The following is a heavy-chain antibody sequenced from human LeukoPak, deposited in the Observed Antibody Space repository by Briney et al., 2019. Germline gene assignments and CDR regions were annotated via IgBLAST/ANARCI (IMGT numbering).Heavy chain of an antibody. CDR3: ARHPEIAAAGNYMDV. V-gene: IGHV4-4*07. Sequence: PETLSLTCTVSGGSISSYYWSWIRQPAGKGLEWIGRIYTSGSTNYNPSLKSRVTISVDTSKNQFSLKLSSVTAADTAVYYCARHPEIAAAGNYMDVWGKGTTVTVSS. CDR1: GGSISSYY. D-gene: IGHD6-13*01. CDR2: IYTSGST. J-gene: IGHJ6*03.